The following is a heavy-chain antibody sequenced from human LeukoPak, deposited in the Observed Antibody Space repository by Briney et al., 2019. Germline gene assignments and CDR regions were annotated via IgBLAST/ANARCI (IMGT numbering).Heavy chain of an antibody. Sequence: ASVKVSCKASGGTFNNFGISWVRQAPGQGLEWMGVIIPILTTTHYAQKFKGRVTIIADESTSTASLELSSLTSEDTAVYYCARVPQAGSAPGYFDYWGQGTLVTVSS. J-gene: IGHJ4*02. CDR3: ARVPQAGSAPGYFDY. CDR1: GGTFNNFG. CDR2: IIPILTTT. V-gene: IGHV1-69*01. D-gene: IGHD1-14*01.